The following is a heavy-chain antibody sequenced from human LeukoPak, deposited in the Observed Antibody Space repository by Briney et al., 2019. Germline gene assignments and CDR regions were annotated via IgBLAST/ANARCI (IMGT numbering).Heavy chain of an antibody. CDR2: IIPIFGTA. CDR3: ARERETYSSSWYGGYYHYYYMDV. CDR1: GGTFSSYA. J-gene: IGHJ6*03. D-gene: IGHD6-13*01. Sequence: SVKVSCKASGGTFSSYAISWVRQAPGQGLEWMGGIIPIFGTANYAQKFQGRVTITADKSTSTAYMELSSLRSEDTAVYYCARERETYSSSWYGGYYHYYYMDVWGKGTTVTISS. V-gene: IGHV1-69*06.